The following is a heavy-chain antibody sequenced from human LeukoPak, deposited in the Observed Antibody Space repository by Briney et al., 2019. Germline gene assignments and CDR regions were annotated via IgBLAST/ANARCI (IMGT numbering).Heavy chain of an antibody. Sequence: GGSLRLSCAASGFTFNTYRMHWVRQAPGKGLVWVSAIDSDGTSIIYAASVKGRFTISRDNAKNTLYLQMNSLRAEDTAVYYCTRGLRYCSSTSCSDPWGQGTLVTVSS. CDR1: GFTFNTYR. D-gene: IGHD2-2*01. J-gene: IGHJ5*02. CDR2: IDSDGTSI. V-gene: IGHV3-74*01. CDR3: TRGLRYCSSTSCSDP.